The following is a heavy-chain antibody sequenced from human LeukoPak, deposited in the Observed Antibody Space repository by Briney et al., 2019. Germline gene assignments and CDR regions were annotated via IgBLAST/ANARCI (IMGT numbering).Heavy chain of an antibody. CDR2: IYYSGST. Sequence: SQTLSLTCTVSGGSISSGDYYWSWIRQPPGKGLEWIGYIYYSGSTYYNPSLKSRVTISVDTSKNQFSLKLNSVTAADTAVYYCARDRGLWFGELLDYWGPGTLVTVSS. D-gene: IGHD3-10*01. J-gene: IGHJ4*02. V-gene: IGHV4-30-4*08. CDR3: ARDRGLWFGELLDY. CDR1: GGSISSGDYY.